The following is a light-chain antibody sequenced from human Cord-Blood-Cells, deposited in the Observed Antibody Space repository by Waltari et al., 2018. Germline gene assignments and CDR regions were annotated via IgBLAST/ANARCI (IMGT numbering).Light chain of an antibody. V-gene: IGLV1-47*01. CDR3: AAWDDSLSGRV. J-gene: IGLJ3*02. Sequence: QSVLTQPPSASGTPGQRVTISCSGSSSNIGSNHVSWYQQLPGTAPKLLIYRNNQRPSGVPDRFSGSKSGTSASLAISGLRSEDEADYYCAAWDDSLSGRVFGGGTKLTVL. CDR2: RNN. CDR1: SSNIGSNH.